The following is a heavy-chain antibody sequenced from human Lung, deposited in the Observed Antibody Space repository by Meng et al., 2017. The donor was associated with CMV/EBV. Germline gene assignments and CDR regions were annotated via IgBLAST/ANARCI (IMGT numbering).Heavy chain of an antibody. CDR2: IIPILGIA. CDR3: ARDGSLNGPNYYYYNGVDV. CDR1: GGTFSSYA. D-gene: IGHD2-2*03. J-gene: IGHJ6*02. V-gene: IGHV1-69*10. Sequence: SVKVSXKASGGTFSSYAISWVRQAPGQGLEWMGGIIPILGIANYAQKFQGRVTITADKSTSTAYMELSRLTSDDTAVYYCARDGSLNGPNYYYYNGVDVWGLGTTVTVS.